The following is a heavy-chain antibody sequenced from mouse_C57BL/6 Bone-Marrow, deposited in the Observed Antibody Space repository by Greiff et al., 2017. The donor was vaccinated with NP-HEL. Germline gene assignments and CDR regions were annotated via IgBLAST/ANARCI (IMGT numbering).Heavy chain of an antibody. CDR1: GYTFTSYW. CDR2: IDPSDSET. D-gene: IGHD2-2*01. V-gene: IGHV1-52*01. J-gene: IGHJ1*03. CDR3: ARWGGYYGYFDV. Sequence: QVQLQQPGAELVRPGSSVKLSCKASGYTFTSYWMHWVKQRPIQGLEWIGNIDPSDSETHYNQKFKDKATLTVDKSSSTAYMQLSSLTSEDSAVYYCARWGGYYGYFDVWGTGTTVTVSS.